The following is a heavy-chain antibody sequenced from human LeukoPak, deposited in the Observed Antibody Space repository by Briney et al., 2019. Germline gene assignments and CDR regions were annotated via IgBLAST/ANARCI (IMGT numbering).Heavy chain of an antibody. CDR1: GYTFTSYG. D-gene: IGHD1-26*01. V-gene: IGHV1-18*01. CDR3: ARAQPRGAFDI. CDR2: ISAYNGNT. Sequence: ASVKVSCKASGYTFTSYGISWVRQAPGQGLEWMGWISAYNGNTNYAQKFQGRVTMTRDTSISTAYMELSRLRSDDTAVYYCARAQPRGAFDIWGQGTMVTVSS. J-gene: IGHJ3*02.